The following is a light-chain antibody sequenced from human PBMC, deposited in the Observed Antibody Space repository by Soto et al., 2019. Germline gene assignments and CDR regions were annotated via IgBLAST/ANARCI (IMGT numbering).Light chain of an antibody. Sequence: QLVLTQSPSASAALGASVKLTCTLSSGHSNYAIAWHQQQSEKGPRYLMKLNSDGSHRKGDGIPDRFSGSSSGAERYLTISSLQSEDEADYYCQTWGSGIVVFGGGTKLTV. V-gene: IGLV4-69*01. CDR2: LNSDGSH. J-gene: IGLJ2*01. CDR1: SGHSNYA. CDR3: QTWGSGIVV.